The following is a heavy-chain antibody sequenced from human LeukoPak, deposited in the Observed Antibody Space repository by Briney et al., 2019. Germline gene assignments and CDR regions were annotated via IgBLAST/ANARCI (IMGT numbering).Heavy chain of an antibody. V-gene: IGHV3-43*02. D-gene: IGHD3-3*01. CDR1: GFTFDDYA. J-gene: IGHJ3*02. CDR3: AKFIFGMVIRPVGRI. Sequence: QAGGSLRLSRAASGFTFDDYAMHWVRQAPGKGLDCVSLISGDGSSTYYADSVRGRFTISRDNRRNSLYLQMNSLRTEDTALYYCAKFIFGMVIRPVGRIWGQGTMVTVSS. CDR2: ISGDGSST.